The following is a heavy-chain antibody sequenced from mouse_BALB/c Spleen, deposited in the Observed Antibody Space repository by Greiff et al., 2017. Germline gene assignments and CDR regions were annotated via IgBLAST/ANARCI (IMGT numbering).Heavy chain of an antibody. V-gene: IGHV1-7*01. CDR2: INPSTGYT. J-gene: IGHJ3*01. CDR3: ARTYYGNYGLAY. CDR1: GYTFTSYW. D-gene: IGHD2-10*01. Sequence: QVHVKQSGAELAKPGASVKMSCKASGYTFTSYWMHWVKQRPGQGLEWIGYINPSTGYTEYNQKFKDKATLTADKSSSTAYMQLSSLTSEDSAVYYCARTYYGNYGLAYWGQGTLVTVSA.